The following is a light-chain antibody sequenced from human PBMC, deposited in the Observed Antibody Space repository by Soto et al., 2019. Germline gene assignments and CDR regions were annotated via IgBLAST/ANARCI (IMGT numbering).Light chain of an antibody. CDR2: EAD. Sequence: QSALTQPASVSGSPGQSITISCTGTSNDIGGYNLVSWYQQHPGKAPKLVVYEADKRPSGVSNRFSGSKSGNTASLTISTLRPEDEADYSCCSFAGGATFVFGGGTK. J-gene: IGLJ2*01. CDR3: CSFAGGATFV. CDR1: SNDIGGYNL. V-gene: IGLV2-23*02.